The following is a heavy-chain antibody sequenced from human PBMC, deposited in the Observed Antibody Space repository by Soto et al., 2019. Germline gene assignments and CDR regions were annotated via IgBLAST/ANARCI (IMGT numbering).Heavy chain of an antibody. CDR1: GFTFSSYA. CDR3: AKLLGYCSGGSCQLPKQYFQH. J-gene: IGHJ1*01. Sequence: PGGSLRLSCAASGFTFSSYAMSWVRQAPGKGLEWVSAISGSGGSTYYADSVKGRFTISRDNSKNTLYLQMNSLRAEDTAVYYCAKLLGYCSGGSCQLPKQYFQHWGQGTLVTVSS. CDR2: ISGSGGST. V-gene: IGHV3-23*01. D-gene: IGHD2-15*01.